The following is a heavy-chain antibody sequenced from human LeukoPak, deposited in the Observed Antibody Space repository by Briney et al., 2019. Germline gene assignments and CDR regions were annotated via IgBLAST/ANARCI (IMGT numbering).Heavy chain of an antibody. CDR1: GVTLSPYC. J-gene: IGHJ5*02. D-gene: IGHD6-13*01. Sequence: PGGSLRLSCAASGVTLSPYCMHWVRQAPGKGLEWVAVISYEGDTQHYADSVKGRFIISRDNPRNTLYLQMNILRTEDTAVYYCAKEGTPQVSTLYDLWGRGTQVIVSS. CDR3: AKEGTPQVSTLYDL. V-gene: IGHV3-30*18. CDR2: ISYEGDTQ.